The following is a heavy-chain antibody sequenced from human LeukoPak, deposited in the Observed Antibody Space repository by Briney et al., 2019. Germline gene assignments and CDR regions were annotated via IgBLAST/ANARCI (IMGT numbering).Heavy chain of an antibody. V-gene: IGHV4-34*01. Sequence: GSLRLSCTASGFTFGDYTMSWIRQPPGKGLEWIGEINHSGSTNYNPSLKSRVTISVDTSKNQFSLKLSSVTAADTAVYYCARSRGKEVLLYYFDYWGQGTLVTVSS. CDR1: GFTFGDYT. CDR2: INHSGST. J-gene: IGHJ4*02. CDR3: ARSRGKEVLLYYFDY. D-gene: IGHD4-23*01.